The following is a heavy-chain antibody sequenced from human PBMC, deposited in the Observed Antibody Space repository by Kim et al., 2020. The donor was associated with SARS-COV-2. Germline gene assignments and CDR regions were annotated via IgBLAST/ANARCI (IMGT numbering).Heavy chain of an antibody. Sequence: TYYADSVKGRFTISRDNSKNTLYLQMNSLRAEDTAVYYCARDSSFAEPGVWGQGTLVTVSS. D-gene: IGHD6-6*01. CDR3: ARDSSFAEPGV. J-gene: IGHJ4*02. V-gene: IGHV3-53*01. CDR2: T.